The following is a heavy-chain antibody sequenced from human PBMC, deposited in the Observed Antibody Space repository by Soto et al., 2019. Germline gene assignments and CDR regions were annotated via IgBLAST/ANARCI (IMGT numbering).Heavy chain of an antibody. V-gene: IGHV3-9*01. CDR3: AKDMSYYYDSSGPGDAFDI. J-gene: IGHJ3*02. D-gene: IGHD3-22*01. CDR2: ISWNSGSI. CDR1: GFTFDDYA. Sequence: GGSLRLSCAASGFTFDDYAKHWVRQAPGKGLEWVSGISWNSGSIGYADSVKGRFTISRDNAKNSLYLQMNSLRAEDTALYYCAKDMSYYYDSSGPGDAFDIWGQETMVTVSS.